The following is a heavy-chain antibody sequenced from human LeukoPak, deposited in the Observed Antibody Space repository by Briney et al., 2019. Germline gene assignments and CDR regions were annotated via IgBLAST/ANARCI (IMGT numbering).Heavy chain of an antibody. D-gene: IGHD3-22*01. CDR2: ISSSSSYI. J-gene: IGHJ4*02. Sequence: PGGSLRLSCAASGFTFSSYSMNWVRQAPGKGLEWVSSISSSSSYIYYADSVKGRFTISRDNAKNSLYLQMNSLRAEDTAVYYCAREEGLYYYDSSGYYPIDYWGQGTLVTVSS. CDR3: AREEGLYYYDSSGYYPIDY. CDR1: GFTFSSYS. V-gene: IGHV3-21*01.